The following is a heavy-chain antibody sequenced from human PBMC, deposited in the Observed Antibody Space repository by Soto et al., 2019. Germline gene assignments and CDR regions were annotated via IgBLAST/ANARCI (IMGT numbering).Heavy chain of an antibody. CDR3: ARAWSWNCFEP. V-gene: IGHV4-30-2*01. CDR2: IYHSGST. CDR1: GGSISSGGYS. D-gene: IGHD1-26*01. Sequence: PSETLSLTCAVSGGSISSGGYSWSWIRQPPGKGLEWIGYIYHSGSTYYNPSLKSRVTIPVDRSKNQFSLKLSSVTAADTAVYYCARAWSWNCFEPWGQGTLVTVAS. J-gene: IGHJ5*02.